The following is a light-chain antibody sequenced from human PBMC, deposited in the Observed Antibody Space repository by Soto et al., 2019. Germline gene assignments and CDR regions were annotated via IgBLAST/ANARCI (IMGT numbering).Light chain of an antibody. CDR2: EVT. Sequence: QSVLTQPASVSGSPGQSITISCTGTGSDVGAYNYVSWYQHRPGKAPQLMISEVTKRPSGVPDRFSGSKSGTSASLAITGLQAEDEADYYCQSYDSSLSALYVFGTGTKVTVL. V-gene: IGLV2-14*01. CDR3: QSYDSSLSALYV. CDR1: GSDVGAYNY. J-gene: IGLJ1*01.